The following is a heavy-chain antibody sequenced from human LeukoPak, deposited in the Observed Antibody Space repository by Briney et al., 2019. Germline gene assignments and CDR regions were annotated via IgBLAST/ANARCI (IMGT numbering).Heavy chain of an antibody. V-gene: IGHV3-30-3*01. J-gene: IGHJ4*02. CDR1: GFTFSSYA. CDR2: ISYDGSNK. D-gene: IGHD3-22*01. CDR3: ARDRRRRTYYYDSSGYYFGDY. Sequence: GGSLRPSCAASGFTFSSYAMHWVRQAPGKGLEWVAVISYDGSNKYYADSVKGRFTISRDNSKNTLYLQMNSLRAEDTAVYYCARDRRRRTYYYDSSGYYFGDYWGQGTLVTVSS.